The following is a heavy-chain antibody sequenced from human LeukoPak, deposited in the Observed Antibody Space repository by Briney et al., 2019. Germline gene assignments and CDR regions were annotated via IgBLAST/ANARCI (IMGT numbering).Heavy chain of an antibody. CDR3: ARVLLGLDY. CDR2: IKQDGSEK. D-gene: IGHD3-16*01. CDR1: GFTFSSYW. Sequence: GGSLRLSCAASGFTFSSYWVSWVRQAPGKGLEWVANIKQDGSEKYYVDSVKGRFTISRDNAKNTLYLQMNSLRAEDTAVYYCARVLLGLDYWGQGTLVTVSS. J-gene: IGHJ4*02. V-gene: IGHV3-7*01.